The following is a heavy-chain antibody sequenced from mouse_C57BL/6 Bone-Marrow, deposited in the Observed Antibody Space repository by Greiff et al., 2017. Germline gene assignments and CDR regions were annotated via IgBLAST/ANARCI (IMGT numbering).Heavy chain of an antibody. D-gene: IGHD1-1*02. Sequence: VQGVESGAELVRPGTSVKVSCKASGYAFTNYLIEWVKQRPGQGLEWIGVINPGSGGTNYNEKFKGKATLTADKSSSTAYMQLSSLTSEDSAVYFCARSFYGPYAMDYWGQGTSVTVSS. CDR1: GYAFTNYL. CDR3: ARSFYGPYAMDY. CDR2: INPGSGGT. J-gene: IGHJ4*01. V-gene: IGHV1-54*01.